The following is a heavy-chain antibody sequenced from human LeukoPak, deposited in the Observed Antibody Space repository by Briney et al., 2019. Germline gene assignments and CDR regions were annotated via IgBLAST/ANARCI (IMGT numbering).Heavy chain of an antibody. Sequence: SVKVSCKASGGTLSSYAISWVRQAPGQGLEWMGGIIPIFGTANYAQKFQGRVTITTDESTSTAYMELSSLRSEDTAVYYCARDVGYYDSSGYYNMYYFDYWGQGTLVTVSS. D-gene: IGHD3-22*01. J-gene: IGHJ4*02. CDR3: ARDVGYYDSSGYYNMYYFDY. V-gene: IGHV1-69*05. CDR2: IIPIFGTA. CDR1: GGTLSSYA.